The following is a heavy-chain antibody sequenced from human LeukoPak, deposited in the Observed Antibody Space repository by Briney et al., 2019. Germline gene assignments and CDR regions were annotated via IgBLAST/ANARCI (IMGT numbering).Heavy chain of an antibody. V-gene: IGHV5-51*01. D-gene: IGHD6-13*01. CDR1: GYSFTSYW. J-gene: IGHJ5*02. CDR3: ARRRMIAAAGTWRNWFDP. Sequence: GESLKISCKGSGYSFTSYWIGWVRQMPGKGLEWMGIICPGDSDTRYSPSFQGQVTISADKSISTAYLQWSSLKASDTAMYYCARRRMIAAAGTWRNWFDPWGQGTLVTVSS. CDR2: ICPGDSDT.